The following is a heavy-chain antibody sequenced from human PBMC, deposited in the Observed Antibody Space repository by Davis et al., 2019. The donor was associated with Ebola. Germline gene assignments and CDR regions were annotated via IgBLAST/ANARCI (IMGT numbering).Heavy chain of an antibody. V-gene: IGHV1-69*06. CDR1: GNTISTYT. D-gene: IGHD2-21*02. CDR2: IIPIFGTT. J-gene: IGHJ4*02. CDR3: ARGPSVATAHYFDF. Sequence: SVKVSCKASGNTISTYTIDWVRQAPGQGLKWMGGIIPIFGTTNYAQKFRGRVTITADKSTRIAYMELSILRSEDTAVYYCARGPSVATAHYFDFWGQGTLVTVSS.